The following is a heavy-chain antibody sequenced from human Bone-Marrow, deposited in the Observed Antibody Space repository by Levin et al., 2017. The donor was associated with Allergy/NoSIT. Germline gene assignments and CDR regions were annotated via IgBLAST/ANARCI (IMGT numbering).Heavy chain of an antibody. J-gene: IGHJ4*02. D-gene: IGHD3-22*01. V-gene: IGHV1-69*13. CDR2: IIPFLRTT. CDR3: ARGASDDSSGYSPFDY. Sequence: ASVKVSCKASGGTFSNYVISWVRQAPGQGLEWMGGIIPFLRTTNHPQKFQGRVTITADESTTTAYMELSGLRSEDTAVYYCARGASDDSSGYSPFDYWGQGTLVTVSS. CDR1: GGTFSNYV.